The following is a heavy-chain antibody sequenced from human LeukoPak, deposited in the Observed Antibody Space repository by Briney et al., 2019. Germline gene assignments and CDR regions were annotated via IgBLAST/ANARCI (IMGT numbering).Heavy chain of an antibody. CDR2: IYPGDSDT. CDR1: GYSFNNYW. J-gene: IGHJ4*02. Sequence: GESLKISCKGSGYSFNNYWIGWVRQMPGKGLEWMGIIYPGDSDTRYSPSFQGQVTISADKSISTAYLQWSSLKASDTAMYYCARRYCSSTSCYAGGQNFDYWGQGTLVTVSS. D-gene: IGHD2-2*01. V-gene: IGHV5-51*01. CDR3: ARRYCSSTSCYAGGQNFDY.